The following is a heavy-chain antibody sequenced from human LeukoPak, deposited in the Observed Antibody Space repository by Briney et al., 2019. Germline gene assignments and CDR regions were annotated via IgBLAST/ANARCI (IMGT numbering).Heavy chain of an antibody. CDR2: ISYSGST. J-gene: IGHJ4*02. V-gene: IGHV4-59*08. CDR1: GGSISGYY. Sequence: PSETLSLTCTVSGGSISGYYWSWLRQPPGKGLEWIGYISYSGSTNYNPSLKSRVTISVDTSKNQFSLKLSSVTAADAAVYYCARRGSGWPFDYWGQGTLVTVSS. D-gene: IGHD6-19*01. CDR3: ARRGSGWPFDY.